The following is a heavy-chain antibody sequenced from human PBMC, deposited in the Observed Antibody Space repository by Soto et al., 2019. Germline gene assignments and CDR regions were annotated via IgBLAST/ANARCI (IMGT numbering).Heavy chain of an antibody. V-gene: IGHV6-1*01. CDR1: GDSVSSNSAA. D-gene: IGHD6-19*01. CDR3: ARSFIAVGGGAFDI. CDR2: TYYRSKWYN. J-gene: IGHJ3*02. Sequence: SQTLSLTCAISGDSVSSNSAAWNWIRQSPSRGLEWLGRTYYRSKWYNDYAVSVKSRITINPDTSKNQFSLQLNSVTAADTAVYYCARSFIAVGGGAFDIWGQGTMVTVSS.